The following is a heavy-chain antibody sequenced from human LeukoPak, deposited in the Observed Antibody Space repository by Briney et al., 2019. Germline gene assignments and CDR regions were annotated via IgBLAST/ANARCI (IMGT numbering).Heavy chain of an antibody. D-gene: IGHD2-21*01. CDR1: GGSISSSSYY. Sequence: SETLSLTCTVSGGSISSSSYYWGWIRQPPGKGLEWIGSIYYSGSTYYNPSLKSRVTISVDTSKNQFSLKLSSVTTADTAVYYCASCGSIFDENYFDYWAREPWSPSPQ. V-gene: IGHV4-39*07. CDR2: IYYSGST. J-gene: IGHJ4*02. CDR3: ASCGSIFDENYFDY.